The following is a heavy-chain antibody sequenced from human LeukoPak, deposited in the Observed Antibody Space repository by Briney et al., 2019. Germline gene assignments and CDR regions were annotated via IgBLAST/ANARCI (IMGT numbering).Heavy chain of an antibody. CDR1: GFTFSSYA. V-gene: IGHV3-23*01. CDR3: AKDLDYDYIWGSYRYSTGHAFDI. Sequence: GGSLRLSCAASGFTFSSYAMSWVRQAPGKGLDWVSAISGSGGSAYYADSVKGRFTISRDNSKNTLYLQMNSLRAEDTAVYYCAKDLDYDYIWGSYRYSTGHAFDIWGQGTMVTVSS. J-gene: IGHJ3*02. CDR2: ISGSGGSA. D-gene: IGHD3-16*02.